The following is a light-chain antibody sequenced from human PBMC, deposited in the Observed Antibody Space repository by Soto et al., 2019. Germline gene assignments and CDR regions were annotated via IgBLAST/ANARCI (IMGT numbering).Light chain of an antibody. J-gene: IGKJ3*01. CDR1: QAISNY. CDR3: QKYNSAPFT. V-gene: IGKV1-27*01. CDR2: ASS. Sequence: DFQMTQSPSSLSASVGDRVTITCRASQAISNYLAWYQQKPGKVPKLLIYASSTLQSGVPSRFSGGGSVTDFTLTISSLQPEDVATYDFQKYNSAPFTFGPGTKVDI.